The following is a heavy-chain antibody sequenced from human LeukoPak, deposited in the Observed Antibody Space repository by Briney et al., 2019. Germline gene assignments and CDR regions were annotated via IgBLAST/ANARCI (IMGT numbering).Heavy chain of an antibody. CDR2: MNPNSGNT. J-gene: IGHJ5*02. V-gene: IGHV1-8*01. CDR3: ARVFGPFGGKVTIFGVVIGGGNNWFDP. D-gene: IGHD3-3*01. CDR1: GYTFTSYD. Sequence: ASVKVSCKASGYTFTSYDINWVRQATGQGLEWMGWMNPNSGNTGYAQKFQGRVTMTRNTSISTAYMELSSLRSEDTAVYYCARVFGPFGGKVTIFGVVIGGGNNWFDPWGQGTLVTVSP.